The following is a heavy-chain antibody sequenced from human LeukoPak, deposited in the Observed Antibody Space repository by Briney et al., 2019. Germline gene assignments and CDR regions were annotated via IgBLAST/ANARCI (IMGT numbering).Heavy chain of an antibody. CDR1: GFTFSSYA. Sequence: PGGSLRLSCAASGFTFSSYAMHWVRQAPGKGLEWVAVISYDGSNKYYADSVKGRFTISRDNSKNTLYLQMNSLRAEDTAVYYCARDKGAMYYDALGDAFDIWGQGTMVTVSS. V-gene: IGHV3-30-3*01. CDR2: ISYDGSNK. J-gene: IGHJ3*02. CDR3: ARDKGAMYYDALGDAFDI. D-gene: IGHD3-22*01.